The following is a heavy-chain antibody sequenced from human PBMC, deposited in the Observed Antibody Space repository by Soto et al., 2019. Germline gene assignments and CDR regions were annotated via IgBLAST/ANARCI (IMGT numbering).Heavy chain of an antibody. J-gene: IGHJ4*02. CDR3: AAGFPPDY. V-gene: IGHV3-7*01. D-gene: IGHD3-10*01. CDR2: INGDGSEE. CDR1: GFTFSTSL. Sequence: EVQLVESGGVLVQPGGSLRVSCAASGFTFSTSLMNWVRQAPGKGLEWVANINGDGSEEYYVDSVRGRFTISRDNVKNSLFLQMNSLRAEDTAVYYCAAGFPPDYWGQGTLVTVSS.